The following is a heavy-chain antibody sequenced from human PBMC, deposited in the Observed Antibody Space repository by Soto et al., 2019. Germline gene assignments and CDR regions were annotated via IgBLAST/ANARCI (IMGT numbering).Heavy chain of an antibody. V-gene: IGHV1-18*01. CDR1: WYTFTRYD. CDR3: VRGGVVVIAANGFDY. J-gene: IGHJ4*02. Sequence: APVKGSCKAFWYTFTRYDIKWVRQGTGKGLEWLGWISGYNGDTKFAQKLQGRFTMTTDTSTSTAYMELRSLTSDDTAVYYCVRGGVVVIAANGFDYWGQGTLVTVSS. CDR2: ISGYNGDT. D-gene: IGHD2-21*01.